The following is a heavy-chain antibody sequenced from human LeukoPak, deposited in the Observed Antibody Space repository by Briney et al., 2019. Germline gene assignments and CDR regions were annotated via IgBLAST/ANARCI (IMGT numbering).Heavy chain of an antibody. D-gene: IGHD5-18*01. CDR1: GGSMSSYY. CDR3: ARFYSYAYFDY. V-gene: IGHV4-59*01. CDR2: IYYNGNT. Sequence: SETLSLTCTVSGGSMSSYYWGWIRQPPGKGLEWIGYIYYNGNTNYNPPLKSRVSISVDTSKNQFSLKLSSVTAADTAVYYCARFYSYAYFDYWGQGTLVTVSS. J-gene: IGHJ4*02.